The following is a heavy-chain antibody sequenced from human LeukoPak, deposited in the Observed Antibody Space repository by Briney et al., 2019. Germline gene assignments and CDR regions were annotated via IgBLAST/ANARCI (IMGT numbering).Heavy chain of an antibody. V-gene: IGHV1-69*04. J-gene: IGHJ4*02. Sequence: SVKVSCKASGGTFSSYAISWVRQAHGQGLEWMGRIIPILGIANYAQKFQGRVTITADKSTSTAYMELSSLRSEDTAVYYCARDPAYCGGDCYFDYWGQGTLVTVSS. CDR1: GGTFSSYA. CDR3: ARDPAYCGGDCYFDY. CDR2: IIPILGIA. D-gene: IGHD2-21*02.